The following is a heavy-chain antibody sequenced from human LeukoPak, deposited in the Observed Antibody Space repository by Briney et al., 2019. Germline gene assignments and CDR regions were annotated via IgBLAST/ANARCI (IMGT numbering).Heavy chain of an antibody. CDR1: GFTSSSYA. D-gene: IGHD2-21*01. J-gene: IGHJ4*02. CDR3: ARAADGTIPRSFDY. Sequence: GGSLRLSCAASGFTSSSYAMSWVRQAPGKGLEWVSAISGSGGSTYYADSVKGRFTISRDNSRNTLFLQMNSLRAEDTAVYYCARAADGTIPRSFDYWGQGTLVTVSS. V-gene: IGHV3-23*01. CDR2: ISGSGGST.